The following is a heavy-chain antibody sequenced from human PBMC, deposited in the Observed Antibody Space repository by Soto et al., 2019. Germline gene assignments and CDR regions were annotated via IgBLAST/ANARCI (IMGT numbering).Heavy chain of an antibody. CDR3: GGDLYSSDNFVEGFEP. CDR1: GFSFSSYA. Sequence: QVRLVESGGGVVQPGRSLRLSCTASGFSFSSYAMYWFRQPPGKGLEWVAVISHDGLNKHYADSVKGRFTVSRDNSKHSLDLQLNSLGGEDTAIDYCGGDLYSSDNFVEGFEPWGQGTLVTVSS. CDR2: ISHDGLNK. V-gene: IGHV3-30-3*01. J-gene: IGHJ5*02. D-gene: IGHD6-19*01.